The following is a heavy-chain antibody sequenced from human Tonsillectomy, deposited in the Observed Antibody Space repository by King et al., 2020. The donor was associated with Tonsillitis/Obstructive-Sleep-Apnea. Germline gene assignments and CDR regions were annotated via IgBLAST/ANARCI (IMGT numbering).Heavy chain of an antibody. J-gene: IGHJ6*02. CDR1: GGSFSGYY. V-gene: IGHV4-34*01. Sequence: VQLQQWGAGLLKPSETLSLTCAVYGGSFSGYYWSWIRQPPGKGLEWIGVINHSGSTNYNPSLKSRVTISVDTSKNQFSLKLSSVTAADTAVYYCARLRADFWSGYRYNYYGMDVWGQGTTVTVSS. CDR3: ARLRADFWSGYRYNYYGMDV. CDR2: INHSGST. D-gene: IGHD3-3*01.